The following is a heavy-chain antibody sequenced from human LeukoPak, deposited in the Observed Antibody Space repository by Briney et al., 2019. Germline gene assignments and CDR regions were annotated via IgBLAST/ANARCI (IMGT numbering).Heavy chain of an antibody. CDR1: GFSFSDSY. J-gene: IGHJ4*02. Sequence: PGGSLRLSCSASGFSFSDSYMNWFRLSPEKGLEWIAYITSSGATTEYADSVKGRFTISRVNAKNSMYLQMNSLRPEDTAVYYCARDPDYGDPYWGQGTAVTVSS. CDR2: ITSSGATT. CDR3: ARDPDYGDPY. V-gene: IGHV3-11*01. D-gene: IGHD4/OR15-4a*01.